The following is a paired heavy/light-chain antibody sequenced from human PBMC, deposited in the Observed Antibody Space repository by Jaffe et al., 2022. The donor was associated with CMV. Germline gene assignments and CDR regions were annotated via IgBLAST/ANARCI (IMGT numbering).Light chain of an antibody. J-gene: IGKJ4*01. CDR3: HQYYSSPLT. Sequence: DIVMTQSPDSLAVSLGETATITCKSSQSVLYSSNNKNYLAWYQQKPGQPPKVLVYWASTRKSGVPDRFSGSGSGTDFTLTISSLQAEDVAVYYCHQYYSSPLTFGGGTKVEIK. CDR2: WAS. CDR1: QSVLYSSNNKNY. V-gene: IGKV4-1*01.
Heavy chain of an antibody. Sequence: QVQLVQSGAEVKKPGSSVKVSCKASGGTFSSQTLNWVRQAPGQGLEWLGRITPILDTANYAPKFRDRVTITADRSTSTAYMELISLTSEDTAVYYCASPLNYMDSDSSGYHFDTWGQGTLVTVSS. J-gene: IGHJ4*02. D-gene: IGHD3-22*01. V-gene: IGHV1-69*08. CDR2: ITPILDTA. CDR3: ASPLNYMDSDSSGYHFDT. CDR1: GGTFSSQT.